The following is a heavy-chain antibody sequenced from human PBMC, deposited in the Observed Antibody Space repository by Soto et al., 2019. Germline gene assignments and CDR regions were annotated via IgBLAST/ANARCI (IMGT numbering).Heavy chain of an antibody. Sequence: QVQLVESGGGVVQPGRSLRLSCAASGFTFTPYGMHWVRQVPGQGPEWVAVISYDGTIKHYADSVKGRFTISRDNSNNTLYLEMNRLRSEDTALYYCAKDRAWQAGRYFYGMDVWGQGPTVPVSS. J-gene: IGHJ6*02. V-gene: IGHV3-30*18. CDR2: ISYDGTIK. D-gene: IGHD3-10*01. CDR1: GFTFTPYG. CDR3: AKDRAWQAGRYFYGMDV.